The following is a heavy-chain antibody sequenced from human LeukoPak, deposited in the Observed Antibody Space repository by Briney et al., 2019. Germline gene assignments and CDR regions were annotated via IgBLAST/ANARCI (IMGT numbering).Heavy chain of an antibody. Sequence: PGGSLRLSCAASGFTFRTYWMAWVRQAPGKGLEWVANVKYDGSEKYYVDSVKGRFTISRDNAKNSLHLQMNSLRAEDTALYYCARDLFGGTKVGATFGYWGQGTLVTVSS. J-gene: IGHJ4*02. CDR2: VKYDGSEK. D-gene: IGHD1-26*01. CDR3: ARDLFGGTKVGATFGY. CDR1: GFTFRTYW. V-gene: IGHV3-7*03.